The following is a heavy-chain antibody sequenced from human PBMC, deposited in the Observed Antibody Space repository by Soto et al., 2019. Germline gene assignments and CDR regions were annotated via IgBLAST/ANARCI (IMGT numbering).Heavy chain of an antibody. Sequence: EVQLLESGGGLVQPGGSLRLSCAASRFMFSRYAMSWVRQAPGKGLEWVSGISGSGGSTWYADSVEGRFTISRDNSENMVYLQMNSLRVEDTAQYFCVKEWTPRRAFDSWGQGTQVTVSS. J-gene: IGHJ4*02. V-gene: IGHV3-23*01. CDR3: VKEWTPRRAFDS. CDR1: RFMFSRYA. D-gene: IGHD5-12*01. CDR2: ISGSGGST.